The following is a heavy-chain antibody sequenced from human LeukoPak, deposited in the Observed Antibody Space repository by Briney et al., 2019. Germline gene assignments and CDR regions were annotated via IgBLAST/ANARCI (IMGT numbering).Heavy chain of an antibody. CDR2: ISPGGGFP. J-gene: IGHJ5*01. V-gene: IGHV3-23*01. D-gene: IGHD2-8*02. CDR1: GFTFSSHV. CDR3: AKSLPESGADS. Sequence: GGSLRLSCAASGFTFSSHVMNRVRQAPGRGLEWVSTISPGGGFPYYADSVKGRFTIARDNSKNTLYLQMNSLRAEDTGLYYCAKSLPESGADSWGQGALVTVSS.